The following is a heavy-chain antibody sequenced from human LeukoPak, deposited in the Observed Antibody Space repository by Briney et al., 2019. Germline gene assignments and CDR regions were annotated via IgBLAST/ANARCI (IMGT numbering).Heavy chain of an antibody. CDR3: AKVGWGSYRYTGINFDY. CDR1: GFTFSSYA. D-gene: IGHD3-16*02. CDR2: ISGSGGST. Sequence: PGGSLRLSCAASGFTFSSYAMSWVSQAPGKGLEWVSAISGSGGSTYYADSVKGRFTISRDNSKNTLYLQMNSLRAEDTAVYYCAKVGWGSYRYTGINFDYWGQGTLVTVSS. V-gene: IGHV3-23*01. J-gene: IGHJ4*02.